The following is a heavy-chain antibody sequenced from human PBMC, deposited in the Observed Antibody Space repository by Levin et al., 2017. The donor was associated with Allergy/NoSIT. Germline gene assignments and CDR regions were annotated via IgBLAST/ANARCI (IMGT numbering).Heavy chain of an antibody. D-gene: IGHD2-21*01. CDR3: AGDYCGGDCYLGY. CDR2: IWYDGSNK. J-gene: IGHJ4*02. CDR1: GFTFSSYG. Sequence: TGGSLRLSCAASGFTFSSYGMHWVRQAPGKGLEWVAVIWYDGSNKYYADSVKGRFTISRDNSKNTLYLQMNSLRAEDTAVYYCAGDYCGGDCYLGYWGQGTLVTVSS. V-gene: IGHV3-33*01.